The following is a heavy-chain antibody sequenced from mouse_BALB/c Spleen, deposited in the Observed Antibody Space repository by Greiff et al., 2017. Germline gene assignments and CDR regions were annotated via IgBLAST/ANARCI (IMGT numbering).Heavy chain of an antibody. CDR3: AREDEAMDY. V-gene: IGHV1-80*01. CDR1: GYAFSSYW. J-gene: IGHJ4*01. Sequence: VKLVESGAELVRPGSSVKISCKASGYAFSSYWMNWVKQRPGQGLEWIGQIYPGDGDTNYNGKFKGKATLTADKSSSTAYMQLSSLTSEDSAVYFCAREDEAMDYWGQGTSVTVSS. CDR2: IYPGDGDT.